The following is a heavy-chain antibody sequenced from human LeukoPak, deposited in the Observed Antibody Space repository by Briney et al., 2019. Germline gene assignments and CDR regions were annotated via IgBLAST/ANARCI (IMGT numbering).Heavy chain of an antibody. J-gene: IGHJ4*02. CDR2: IDYSGST. CDR3: ARGGKSIAAPTRDY. CDR1: GGSISSGGYY. D-gene: IGHD6-6*01. V-gene: IGHV4-31*03. Sequence: SQTLSLTCTVSGGSISSGGYYWSWIRQHPGKGLEWIGYIDYSGSTYYNPSLKSRVTISVDTSKNQFSLKLSSVTAADTAVYYCARGGKSIAAPTRDYWGQGTLVTVSS.